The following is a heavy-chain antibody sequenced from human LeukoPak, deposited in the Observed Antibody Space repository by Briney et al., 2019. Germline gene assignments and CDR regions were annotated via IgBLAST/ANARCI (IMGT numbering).Heavy chain of an antibody. CDR2: IYYSGST. J-gene: IGHJ3*02. Sequence: PSGTLSLTCAVSGGSGGSISSSNYWSWIRQPPGKGLEWIGYIYYSGSTNYNPSLKSRVTISVDTSKNQFSLKLSSVTAADTAVYYCARHYSGYSLFPGDAFDIWGQGTMVTVSS. V-gene: IGHV4-59*08. CDR3: ARHYSGYSLFPGDAFDI. D-gene: IGHD5-12*01. CDR1: GGSGGSISSSNY.